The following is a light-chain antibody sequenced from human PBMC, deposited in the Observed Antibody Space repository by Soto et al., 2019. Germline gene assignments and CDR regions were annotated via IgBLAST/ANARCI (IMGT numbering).Light chain of an antibody. CDR2: AVT. Sequence: SALTQPASVSGSPGQSITISCTGTSSDVGRYNYVSWYQQHPGKAPKLMIYAVTDRPSGVSSRFSGSKSGNTASLTISGLQAEDEADYYFCSYTSSSTLFGTGTKVTVL. CDR1: SSDVGRYNY. CDR3: CSYTSSSTL. V-gene: IGLV2-14*01. J-gene: IGLJ1*01.